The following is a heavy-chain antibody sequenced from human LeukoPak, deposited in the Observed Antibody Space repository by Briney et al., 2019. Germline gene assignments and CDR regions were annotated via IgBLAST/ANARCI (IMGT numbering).Heavy chain of an antibody. J-gene: IGHJ3*02. V-gene: IGHV3-23*01. D-gene: IGHD3-9*01. CDR1: GFTFSSYS. Sequence: PGGSLRLSCAASGFTFSSYSMNWVRQAPGKGLEWVSAISGSGGSTYYADSVKGRFTISRDNSKNTLYLQMNSLRAEDTAVYYCAKDLRYYDIYDHAFDIWGQGTMVTVSS. CDR2: ISGSGGST. CDR3: AKDLRYYDIYDHAFDI.